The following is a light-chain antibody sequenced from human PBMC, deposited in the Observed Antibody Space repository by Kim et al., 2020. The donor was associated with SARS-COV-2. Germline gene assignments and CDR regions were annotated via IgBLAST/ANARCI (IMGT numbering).Light chain of an antibody. J-gene: IGKJ1*01. CDR2: GAS. Sequence: EVVMTQSPATLSVSPGERATLSCRASENIYSNLVWYQQKPGQAPRLLIYGASARATVIPARFSGSGSGTEFTLTISSLQSEDFAVYYCQQYNNWPRTFGQGTKVDIK. CDR3: QQYNNWPRT. CDR1: ENIYSN. V-gene: IGKV3-15*01.